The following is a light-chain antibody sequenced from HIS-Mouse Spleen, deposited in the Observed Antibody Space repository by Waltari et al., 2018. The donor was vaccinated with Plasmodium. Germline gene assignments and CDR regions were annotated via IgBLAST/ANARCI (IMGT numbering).Light chain of an antibody. V-gene: IGLV3-10*01. CDR2: EDS. CDR3: YSTDSSGNHRV. J-gene: IGLJ3*02. CDR1: ALPKKY. Sequence: SYELTQPPSVSVSPGQTARITCSGDALPKKYAYCYQQKSGQAPVLVSYEDSKRPSGSPERFSGSSSGTMATLTISGAQVEDEADYYCYSTDSSGNHRVFGGGTKLTVL.